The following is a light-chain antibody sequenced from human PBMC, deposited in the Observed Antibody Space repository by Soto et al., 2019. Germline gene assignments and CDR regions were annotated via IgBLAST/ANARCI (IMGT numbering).Light chain of an antibody. CDR1: SSDVGGYNY. CDR2: EVN. V-gene: IGLV2-14*01. J-gene: IGLJ1*01. CDR3: SSFTSSITLV. Sequence: SALTQPACVSGSPGQSITISCSGTSSDVGGYNYVSWFQQHPDKAPKVIIYEVNNRPSGVSNRFSGSKSGNTASLTISGLQAEDEADYYCSSFTSSITLVFGTGTKVTVL.